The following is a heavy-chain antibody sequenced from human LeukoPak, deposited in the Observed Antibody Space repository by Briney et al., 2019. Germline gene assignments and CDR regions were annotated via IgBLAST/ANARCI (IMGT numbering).Heavy chain of an antibody. CDR2: ISFDNSYK. V-gene: IGHV3-30*18. CDR3: AKDLAVVPGLDAFDV. CDR1: GFTFSNYW. J-gene: IGHJ3*01. Sequence: GGSLRLSCAASGFTFSNYWMHWVRQAPGKGLEWVALISFDNSYKNYADSVKGRFIISRDNSKNTVYLQMNSLRAEDTAVYYCAKDLAVVPGLDAFDVWGQGTMTVSS. D-gene: IGHD3-22*01.